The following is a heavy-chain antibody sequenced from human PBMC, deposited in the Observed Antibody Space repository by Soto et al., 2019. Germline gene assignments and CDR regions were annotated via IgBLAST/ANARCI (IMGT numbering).Heavy chain of an antibody. Sequence: SETLSLTCTVSGASISGFYWSWIRKSAGKGLEWIGRIYATGTTDYNPSLKSRVMISVDTSKKQFSLKLRSVTAADTAVYYCVRTFAANYYYDMDVWGQGTTVTVSS. CDR2: IYATGTT. D-gene: IGHD2-15*01. V-gene: IGHV4-4*07. CDR1: GASISGFY. CDR3: VRTFAANYYYDMDV. J-gene: IGHJ6*02.